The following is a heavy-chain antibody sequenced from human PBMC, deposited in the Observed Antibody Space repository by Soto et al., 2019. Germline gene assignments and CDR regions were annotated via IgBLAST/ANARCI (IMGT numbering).Heavy chain of an antibody. D-gene: IGHD3-22*01. Sequence: ASVKVSCKASGGTFSSYAISWVRQAPGQGLEWMGGIIPIFGTANYAQKFQGRVTITADESTSTAYMELSSLRSEDTAVYYCARDPITYYYDSSAPGAFDIWGQGTMVTVSS. CDR1: GGTFSSYA. CDR2: IIPIFGTA. V-gene: IGHV1-69*13. CDR3: ARDPITYYYDSSAPGAFDI. J-gene: IGHJ3*02.